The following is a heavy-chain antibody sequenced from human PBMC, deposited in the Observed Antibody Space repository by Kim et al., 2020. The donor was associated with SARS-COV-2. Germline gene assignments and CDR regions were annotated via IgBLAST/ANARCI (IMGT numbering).Heavy chain of an antibody. CDR3: ARDLFYFQSSGYYASDY. Sequence: VECRFSISRDNAKNSLYLQMNSLGAEDTAVYYCARDLFYFQSSGYYASDYWGRGTLVTVSS. D-gene: IGHD3-22*01. V-gene: IGHV3-11*06. J-gene: IGHJ4*02.